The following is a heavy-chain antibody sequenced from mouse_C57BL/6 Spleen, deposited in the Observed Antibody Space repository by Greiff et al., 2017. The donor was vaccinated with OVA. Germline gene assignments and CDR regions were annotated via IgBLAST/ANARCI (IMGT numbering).Heavy chain of an antibody. J-gene: IGHJ2*01. CDR3: ARHERGTEGSFDY. CDR1: GFTFSSYG. CDR2: ISSGGSYT. D-gene: IGHD2-14*01. Sequence: EVKLVESGGDLVKPGGSLKLSCAASGFTFSSYGMSWVRQTPDKRLEWVATISSGGSYTYYPDSVKGRFTISRDNAKNTLYLQMSSLKSEDTAMYYRARHERGTEGSFDYWGQGTTLTVSS. V-gene: IGHV5-6*01.